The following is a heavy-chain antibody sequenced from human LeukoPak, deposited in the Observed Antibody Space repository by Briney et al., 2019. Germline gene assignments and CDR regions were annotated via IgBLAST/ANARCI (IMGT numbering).Heavy chain of an antibody. CDR2: IIPIFGTA. Sequence: SVKVSCKASGYTFTGYYMHWVRQAPGQGLEWMGGIIPIFGTANYAQKFQGRVTITADESTSTAYMELSSLRSEDTAVYYCARAPLYSSSSNRWFDYWGQGTLVTVSS. V-gene: IGHV1-69*13. CDR3: ARAPLYSSSSNRWFDY. D-gene: IGHD6-6*01. J-gene: IGHJ4*02. CDR1: GYTFTGYY.